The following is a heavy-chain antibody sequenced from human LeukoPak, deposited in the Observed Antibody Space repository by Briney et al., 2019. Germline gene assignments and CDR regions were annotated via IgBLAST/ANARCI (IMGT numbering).Heavy chain of an antibody. CDR1: GGSISSGDYY. J-gene: IGHJ4*02. CDR3: ARGQASGFFSYGYRGFSLSV. CDR2: IYYSGST. Sequence: PSETLSLTCTVSGGSISSGDYYWSWIRQPPGKGLEWIGYIYYSGSTYYNPSLKSRVTISVDTSKNQFSLKLSSVTAADTAVYYCARGQASGFFSYGYRGFSLSVWGQGTLVTVSS. D-gene: IGHD5-18*01. V-gene: IGHV4-30-4*01.